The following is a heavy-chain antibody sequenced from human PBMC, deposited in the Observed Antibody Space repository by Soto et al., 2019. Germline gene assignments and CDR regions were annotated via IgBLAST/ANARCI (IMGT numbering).Heavy chain of an antibody. J-gene: IGHJ4*02. V-gene: IGHV3-53*01. CDR1: VFTVSSNY. CDR3: ARVHYGDYVSVVDY. Sequence: PGGSLRLSCAASVFTVSSNYMSWVRQAPGKGLEWVSVIYSGGSTYYADSVKGRFTISRDNSKNTLYLQMNSLRAEDTAVYYCARVHYGDYVSVVDYWGQGTLVTVSS. CDR2: IYSGGST. D-gene: IGHD4-17*01.